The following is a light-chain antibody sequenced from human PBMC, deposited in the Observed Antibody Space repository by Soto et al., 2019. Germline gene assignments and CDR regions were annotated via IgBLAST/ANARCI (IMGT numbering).Light chain of an antibody. Sequence: DIVMTQSPDSLTLSLGERATINCKSSQSVFSRFRNKNYLGWFQQKPGQTPRLLIYWASTRESGVSDRFSGSGSGTDFTLTIDSLQAEDVAVYYCQQYYTTPTWKFGQGTKV. CDR3: QQYYTTPTWK. J-gene: IGKJ1*01. CDR2: WAS. V-gene: IGKV4-1*01. CDR1: QSVFSRFRNKNY.